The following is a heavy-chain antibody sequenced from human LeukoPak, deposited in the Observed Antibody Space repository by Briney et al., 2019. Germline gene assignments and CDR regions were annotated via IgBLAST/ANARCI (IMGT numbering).Heavy chain of an antibody. J-gene: IGHJ5*02. CDR3: ARDPNIFSWFDP. CDR2: TYYRSKWYN. V-gene: IGHV6-1*01. CDR1: GDSFSSNSAA. Sequence: SQTLSLTCAISGDSFSSNSAAWNWIRQSPSRGLEWLGRTYYRSKWYNDYAVSVKSRITINPDTSKDQFSLQPNSGPPEDTAVYYCARDPNIFSWFDPWGQGTLVTVSS. D-gene: IGHD1/OR15-1a*01.